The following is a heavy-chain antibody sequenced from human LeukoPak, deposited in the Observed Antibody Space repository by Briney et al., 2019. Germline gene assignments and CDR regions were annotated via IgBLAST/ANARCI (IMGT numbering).Heavy chain of an antibody. D-gene: IGHD3-22*01. CDR3: ARATYSYYDSSGYYFIDYGMDV. V-gene: IGHV1-46*01. J-gene: IGHJ6*02. CDR1: GYTFTSYY. Sequence: ASVKVSCKASGYTFTSYYMHWVRQAPGQGLEWMGIINPSGGSTSYAQKFQGRVTMTRDTSTSTVYMELSSLRSEDTAVYYCARATYSYYDSSGYYFIDYGMDVWGQGTTVTVSS. CDR2: INPSGGST.